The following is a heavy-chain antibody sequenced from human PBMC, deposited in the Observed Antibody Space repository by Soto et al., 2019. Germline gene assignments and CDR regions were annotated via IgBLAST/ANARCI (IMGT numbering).Heavy chain of an antibody. CDR2: IYHSGST. CDR1: GSSISSAGYS. Sequence: TYAGSGSSISSAGYSWSWIRQPTGKGLEWMGYIYHSGSTHYNPSLKSRVTISVDRSKNQFSLKLSSVTAADTAVYYCAIRRYGSGTYSYYYGMDVRCQGTT. CDR3: AIRRYGSGTYSYYYGMDV. J-gene: IGHJ6*02. D-gene: IGHD3-10*01. V-gene: IGHV4-30-2*01.